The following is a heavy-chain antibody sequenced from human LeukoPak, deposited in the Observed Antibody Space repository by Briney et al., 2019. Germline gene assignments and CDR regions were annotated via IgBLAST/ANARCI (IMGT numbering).Heavy chain of an antibody. D-gene: IGHD2-8*02. Sequence: GESLKISCEASGSSFTSYWIGWVRQMPGKGLEWMGIIYPGDSDTRYSPSFQGQVTISADKSISTAYLQWSSLKASDTAMYYCARHRSLIASTGRAFEYWGQGTLVTVSS. CDR3: ARHRSLIASTGRAFEY. V-gene: IGHV5-51*01. CDR2: IYPGDSDT. J-gene: IGHJ4*02. CDR1: GSSFTSYW.